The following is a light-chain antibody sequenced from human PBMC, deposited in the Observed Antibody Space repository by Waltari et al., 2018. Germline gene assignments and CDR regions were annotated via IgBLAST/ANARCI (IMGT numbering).Light chain of an antibody. CDR3: QKYGTLPAT. CDR2: DAS. CDR1: QSVSKY. V-gene: IGKV3-20*01. Sequence: SCRSSQSVSKYLARYQQKPGQAPRFLIYDASTRATGIPDRFSGSGWGTDFSLTISRLEPEDFAVYYCQKYGTLPATFGQGTKVQ. J-gene: IGKJ1*01.